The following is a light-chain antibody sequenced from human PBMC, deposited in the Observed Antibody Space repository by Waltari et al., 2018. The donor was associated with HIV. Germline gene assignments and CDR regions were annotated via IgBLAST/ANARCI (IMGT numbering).Light chain of an antibody. J-gene: IGLJ1*01. CDR3: CSYAGAYTYV. CDR1: SSDVGDYNS. V-gene: IGLV2-11*01. CDR2: DVS. Sequence: QSALTQPRSVSGSPGQSVTISCTGTSSDVGDYNSVSWYQQQPGKAPKLMIYDVSKWPSGVPDRFSGSNSGHTASLSISGLQAEDEADYYCCSYAGAYTYVFGTGTKVTVL.